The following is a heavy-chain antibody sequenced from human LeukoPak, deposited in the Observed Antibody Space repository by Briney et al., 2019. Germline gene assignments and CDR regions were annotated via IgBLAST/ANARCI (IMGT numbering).Heavy chain of an antibody. CDR1: GFTFSSYW. CDR2: INSDESRT. J-gene: IGHJ4*02. Sequence: AGGSLRLSCAASGFTFSSYWMHWVRQAPGKGLVWVSCINSDESRTKYADSVKGRFTISRDNAKNSLYLQMTSLRPEDSALYFCAKGIFGLIISNFASWGQGIRVTVSS. V-gene: IGHV3-74*03. CDR3: AKGIFGLIISNFAS. D-gene: IGHD3-3*01.